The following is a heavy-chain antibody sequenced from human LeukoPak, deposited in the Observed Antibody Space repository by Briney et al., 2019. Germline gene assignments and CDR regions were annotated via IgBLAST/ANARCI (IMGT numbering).Heavy chain of an antibody. CDR1: GFTFSSYA. CDR3: ARETYSAYGDYLYYFDY. J-gene: IGHJ4*02. D-gene: IGHD4-17*01. CDR2: ISYDGSNK. V-gene: IGHV3-30-3*01. Sequence: GGSLRLSCAASGFTFSSYAMHWVRQAPGKGLEWVAVISYDGSNKYYADSVKGRFTISRDNSKNTLYLQMNSLRAEDTAVYYCARETYSAYGDYLYYFDYWGQGTLVTVSS.